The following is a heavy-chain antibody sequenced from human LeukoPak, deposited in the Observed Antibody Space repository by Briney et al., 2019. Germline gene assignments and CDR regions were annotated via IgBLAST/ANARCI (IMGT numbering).Heavy chain of an antibody. CDR3: ARDRVRYGDYEH. CDR1: GYTFTGYY. V-gene: IGHV1-46*01. J-gene: IGHJ4*02. D-gene: IGHD4-17*01. CDR2: INPSGGST. Sequence: ASVKVSCKASGYTFTGYYMHWVRQAPGQGLEWMGIINPSGGSTSYAQKFQGRVTMTRDMSTSTVYMELSSLRSEDTAVYYCARDRVRYGDYEHWGQGTLVTVSS.